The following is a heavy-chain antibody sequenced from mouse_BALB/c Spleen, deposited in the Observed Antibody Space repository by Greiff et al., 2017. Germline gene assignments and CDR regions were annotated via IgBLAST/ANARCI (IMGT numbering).Heavy chain of an antibody. Sequence: DVKLVESGGGLVQPGGSRKLSCAASGFTFSDYGMAWVRQGPGKGPEWVAFISNLAYSIYYADTVTGRFTISRENAKNTLYLEMSSLRSEDTAMYYCARDHVGYSNWGYFDYWGQGTTLTVSS. J-gene: IGHJ2*01. V-gene: IGHV5-15*02. D-gene: IGHD4-1*01. CDR2: ISNLAYSI. CDR3: ARDHVGYSNWGYFDY. CDR1: GFTFSDYG.